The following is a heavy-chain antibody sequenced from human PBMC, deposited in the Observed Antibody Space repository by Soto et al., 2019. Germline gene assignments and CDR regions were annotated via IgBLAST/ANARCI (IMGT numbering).Heavy chain of an antibody. V-gene: IGHV4-59*01. D-gene: IGHD3-16*01. Sequence: ANGLEWIGYIHYSGSTNYNPSLKSRVTISLDTSKNQFSLNLNSVTAADTAFYYCTKSLPHYETHGYSEYFQYWCQGALVSVS. CDR2: IHYSGST. J-gene: IGHJ1*01. CDR3: TKSLPHYETHGYSEYFQY.